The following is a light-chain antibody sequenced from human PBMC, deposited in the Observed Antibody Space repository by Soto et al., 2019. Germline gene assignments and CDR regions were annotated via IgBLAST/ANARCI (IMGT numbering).Light chain of an antibody. CDR1: SSDVGGYNY. J-gene: IGLJ2*01. V-gene: IGLV2-8*01. CDR2: EVN. Sequence: QSVLTQPPSASGSPGQSVTISCTGTSSDVGGYNYVSWYQQHPGKAPKLMIYEVNKRPSGVPDRFSGSKSDNTASLTVSGLQAEDEAYYYCCSYAGSNYVIFGGGTKLTVL. CDR3: CSYAGSNYVI.